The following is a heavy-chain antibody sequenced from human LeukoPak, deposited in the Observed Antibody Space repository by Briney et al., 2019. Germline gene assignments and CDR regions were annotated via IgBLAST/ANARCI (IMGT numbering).Heavy chain of an antibody. Sequence: GGSLRLSCAASGFTFSGYSMNWVRQAPGKGLEWVSYISSSSSIIYYADSVKGRFTISRDKAKNSLYLQMNSLRAEDTAIYYCARLISGSYPPDYWGQGTLVTVSS. CDR1: GFTFSGYS. CDR3: ARLISGSYPPDY. V-gene: IGHV3-48*01. CDR2: ISSSSSII. J-gene: IGHJ4*02. D-gene: IGHD1-26*01.